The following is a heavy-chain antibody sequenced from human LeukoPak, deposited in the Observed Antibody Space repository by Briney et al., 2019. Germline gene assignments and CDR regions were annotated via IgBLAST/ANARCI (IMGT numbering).Heavy chain of an antibody. CDR2: INPNSGGT. D-gene: IGHD2-8*01. J-gene: IGHJ5*01. CDR1: GYTFTGYY. V-gene: IGHV1-2*02. Sequence: ASVKVSCKASGYTFTGYYMHWARQAPGQGLEWMGWINPNSGGTNYAQKFQGRVTMTRDTSIRTGYMELSRLTSDDTAVYYCAREINGASAWYGFWGQGTLVTVSS. CDR3: AREINGASAWYGF.